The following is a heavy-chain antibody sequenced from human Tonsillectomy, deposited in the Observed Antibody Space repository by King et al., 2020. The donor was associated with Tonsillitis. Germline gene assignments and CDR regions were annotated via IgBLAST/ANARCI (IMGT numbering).Heavy chain of an antibody. Sequence: QLQESGPGLVKPSQTLSLTCTVSGGSINSGSYSWGWIRQPAGRGLEWIGRMYTSGSANYNPSLKNRATLSVDTSKIQFSLKLSSVTAADTAIYYCASRASTDYWGQGVLVTVSS. CDR2: MYTSGSA. D-gene: IGHD2-21*01. J-gene: IGHJ4*02. CDR3: ASRASTDY. V-gene: IGHV4-61*02. CDR1: GGSINSGSYS.